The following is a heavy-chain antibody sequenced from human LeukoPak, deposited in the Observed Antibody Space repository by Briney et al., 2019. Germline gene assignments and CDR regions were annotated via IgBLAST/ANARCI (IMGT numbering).Heavy chain of an antibody. Sequence: HPGGSLRLSCAASGFTFSSYAMSWVRQAPGKGLEWVSAISGSGGSTYYADSVKGRFTISRDNSKSTLYLQMNSLRAEDTAVYYCATFGHVPLTGSGWFDPWGQGTLVTVSS. CDR2: ISGSGGST. CDR3: ATFGHVPLTGSGWFDP. V-gene: IGHV3-23*01. J-gene: IGHJ5*02. CDR1: GFTFSSYA. D-gene: IGHD3-16*01.